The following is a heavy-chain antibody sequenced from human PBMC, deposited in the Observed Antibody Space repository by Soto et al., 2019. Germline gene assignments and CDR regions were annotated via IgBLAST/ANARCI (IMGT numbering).Heavy chain of an antibody. Sequence: QVQLQESGPGLVKPSQTLSLTCTVSGGSISSGGYYWSWIRQHPGKGLEWIGYIYYSGSTYYNPSLKSRVTNAVDTSKNQFPLKLSSVTAADTAVYSCAREGGIVGATAADYWGQGTLVTVSS. CDR1: GGSISSGGYY. CDR2: IYYSGST. J-gene: IGHJ4*02. D-gene: IGHD1-26*01. CDR3: AREGGIVGATAADY. V-gene: IGHV4-31*03.